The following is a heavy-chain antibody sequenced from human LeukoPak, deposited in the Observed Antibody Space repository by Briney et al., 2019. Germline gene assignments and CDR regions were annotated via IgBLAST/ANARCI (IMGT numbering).Heavy chain of an antibody. CDR2: ISYDGSNK. V-gene: IGHV3-30-3*01. J-gene: IGHJ6*02. Sequence: GGSLRLSCAASGFTFSSYAMHWVRQAPGKGLEWVAVISYDGSNKYYADSVKGRFTISRDNSKNTQYLQMNSLGAEDTAVYYCARDLRTIFGVVTNYYGMDVWGQGTTVTVSS. CDR1: GFTFSSYA. D-gene: IGHD3-3*01. CDR3: ARDLRTIFGVVTNYYGMDV.